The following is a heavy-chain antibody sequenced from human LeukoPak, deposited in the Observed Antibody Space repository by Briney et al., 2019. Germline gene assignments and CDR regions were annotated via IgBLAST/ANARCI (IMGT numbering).Heavy chain of an antibody. CDR2: INPNSGGT. Sequence: ASVKVSCKASGYTFTGYYMHWVRQAPGQGLEWMGWINPNSGGTNYAQKFQGRVTMTRDTSISTAYVELSRLRSDDTAVYYCARQDDYGDPADFQHWGQGTLVTVSS. CDR3: ARQDDYGDPADFQH. D-gene: IGHD4-17*01. CDR1: GYTFTGYY. J-gene: IGHJ1*01. V-gene: IGHV1-2*02.